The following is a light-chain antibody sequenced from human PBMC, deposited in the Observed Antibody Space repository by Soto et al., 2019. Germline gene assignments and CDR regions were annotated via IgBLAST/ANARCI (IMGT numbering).Light chain of an antibody. J-gene: IGKJ2*01. CDR2: DAS. V-gene: IGKV1-5*01. Sequence: DIQMTQSPSTLSASVGDRVTITCRASQSISSWLAWYQQKPGKAPKLLIYDASYLERGVPSRFSGSGSGTDFTLTISSLQPEDFATYYCQQSYSTPRTFGQGTKLEIK. CDR3: QQSYSTPRT. CDR1: QSISSW.